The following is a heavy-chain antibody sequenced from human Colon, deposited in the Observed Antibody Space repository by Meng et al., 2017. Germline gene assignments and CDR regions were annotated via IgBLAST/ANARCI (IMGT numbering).Heavy chain of an antibody. Sequence: QVQLQESGPRLVKPSQTLSLTCTFPGYSVSSNSYYWTWIRQHPGTGLEWIGYIYSGGISHYNPSLKSRITMSIDTSKNQFSLQLTSVTAADTAIYYCARDPLAVGPTDRGLDSWGQGTLVTVSS. D-gene: IGHD1-26*01. J-gene: IGHJ4*02. CDR1: GYSVSSNSYY. CDR3: ARDPLAVGPTDRGLDS. CDR2: IYSGGIS. V-gene: IGHV4-31*03.